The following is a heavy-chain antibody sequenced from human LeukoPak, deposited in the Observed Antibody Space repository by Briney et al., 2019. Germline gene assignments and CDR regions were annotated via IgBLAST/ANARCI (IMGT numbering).Heavy chain of an antibody. Sequence: PGGSLRLSCVVSGFTFSNYAMNWVRQAPGKGLEWVSGISGNGVSTYYADSVKGRFSISRGNSKNTLYLQMNSLRAEDTAVYYCAKRVHTSSWYAAFDHWGQGTLVTASS. CDR2: ISGNGVST. V-gene: IGHV3-23*01. CDR3: AKRVHTSSWYAAFDH. D-gene: IGHD6-13*01. CDR1: GFTFSNYA. J-gene: IGHJ4*02.